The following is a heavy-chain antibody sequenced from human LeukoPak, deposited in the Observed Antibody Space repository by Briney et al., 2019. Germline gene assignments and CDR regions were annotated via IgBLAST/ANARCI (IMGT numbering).Heavy chain of an antibody. V-gene: IGHV1-18*01. Sequence: GASVKVPCKASGYTFTSYGISWVRQAPGQGLEWMGWISAYNGNTNYAQKLQGRVTITTDTSTSTAYMELRSLRSDDTAVCYCARDLLVVGATYWFDPWGQGTLVTVSS. CDR3: ARDLLVVGATYWFDP. J-gene: IGHJ5*02. D-gene: IGHD1-26*01. CDR1: GYTFTSYG. CDR2: ISAYNGNT.